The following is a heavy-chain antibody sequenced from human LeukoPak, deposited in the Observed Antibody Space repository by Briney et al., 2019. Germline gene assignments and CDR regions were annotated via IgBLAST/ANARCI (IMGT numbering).Heavy chain of an antibody. J-gene: IGHJ5*02. Sequence: PSQTLSLTSAVSGGSISSGSYYWSWIRQPAGKGLEWIVRIYTSGSTNYNPSLKSRVTISVDTSKNQFSLKLSSVTAADTAVYYCARDRGAAAGTWWFDPWGQGTLVTVSS. CDR3: ARDRGAAAGTWWFDP. CDR1: GGSISSGSYY. V-gene: IGHV4-61*02. CDR2: IYTSGST. D-gene: IGHD6-13*01.